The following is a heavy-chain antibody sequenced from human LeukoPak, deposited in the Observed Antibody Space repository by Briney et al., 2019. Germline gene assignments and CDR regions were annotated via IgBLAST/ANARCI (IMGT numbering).Heavy chain of an antibody. CDR2: INPNSGGT. D-gene: IGHD3-22*01. J-gene: IGHJ3*02. V-gene: IGHV1-2*02. Sequence: ASVKVSCKASGYTFTGYYIHWVRQAPGQGLEWMGRINPNSGGTNYAQKFQDRVTMSRDTSISTAYMELSRLRSDDTAIYYCARAGIWDYSDSSGYHNGAFDIWGQGTMVTFPS. CDR3: ARAGIWDYSDSSGYHNGAFDI. CDR1: GYTFTGYY.